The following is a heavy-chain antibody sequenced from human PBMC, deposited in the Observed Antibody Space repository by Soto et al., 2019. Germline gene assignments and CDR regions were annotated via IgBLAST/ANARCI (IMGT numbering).Heavy chain of an antibody. D-gene: IGHD3-10*01. CDR1: GGSISSYY. V-gene: IGHV4-4*07. CDR3: ARDSKRGYGSGSSPGYGMDV. CDR2: TYTSGST. J-gene: IGHJ6*02. Sequence: SETLSLTCTVSGGSISSYYWSWIRQPAGKGLEWIGRTYTSGSTNYNPSLKSRVTMSVDTSKNQFSLKLSSVTAADTAVYYCARDSKRGYGSGSSPGYGMDVWGQGTTVTVSS.